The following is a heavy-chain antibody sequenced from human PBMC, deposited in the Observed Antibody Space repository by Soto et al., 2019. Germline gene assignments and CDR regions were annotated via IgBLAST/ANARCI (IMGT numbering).Heavy chain of an antibody. V-gene: IGHV3-30-3*01. CDR3: ARAPSGSYPEFDY. CDR1: GFIFSSYT. Sequence: WGSLRLSCAASGFIFSSYTMHWFRQAPGEGLEWVGVITYDGSNQYYADSVKGRFTISRDNSRNMLFLQMNSLRPDDTAVYYCARAPSGSYPEFDYWGQGTLVTVSS. J-gene: IGHJ4*02. CDR2: ITYDGSNQ. D-gene: IGHD1-26*01.